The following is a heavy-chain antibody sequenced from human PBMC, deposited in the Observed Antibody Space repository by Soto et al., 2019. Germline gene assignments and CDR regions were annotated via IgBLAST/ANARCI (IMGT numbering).Heavy chain of an antibody. CDR3: ARSWYFDWLWQAFDI. D-gene: IGHD3-9*01. CDR2: TYYRSKWDS. V-gene: IGHV6-1*01. Sequence: TLSLTCAISGDSVSSNTALWNWIRQSPSRGLEWLGRTYYRSKWDSDYAVSLRSRIIIKPDTSKNQFSLQLNSVTPEDTAVYYCARSWYFDWLWQAFDIWGQGTMVTVSS. J-gene: IGHJ3*02. CDR1: GDSVSSNTAL.